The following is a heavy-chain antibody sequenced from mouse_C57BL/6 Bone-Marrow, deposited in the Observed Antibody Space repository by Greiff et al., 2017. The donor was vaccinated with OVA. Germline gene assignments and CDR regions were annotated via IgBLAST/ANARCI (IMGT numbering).Heavy chain of an antibody. J-gene: IGHJ4*01. Sequence: EVQWVESGGDLVKPGGSLKLSCAASGFTFSSYGMSWVRQTPDKRLEWVATISSGGSYTYYPDSVKGRFTISRDNAKNTLYLQMSSLKSEDTAMYYCARESYDGYFYYWGQGTSVTVSS. CDR1: GFTFSSYG. CDR2: ISSGGSYT. D-gene: IGHD2-3*01. V-gene: IGHV5-6*01. CDR3: ARESYDGYFYY.